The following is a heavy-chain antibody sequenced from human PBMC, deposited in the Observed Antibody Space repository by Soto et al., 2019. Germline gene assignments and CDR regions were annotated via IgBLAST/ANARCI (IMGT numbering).Heavy chain of an antibody. J-gene: IGHJ3*02. V-gene: IGHV3-23*01. Sequence: EVQLLESGGGLVQPGGSLRLSCAVSGFTFSRHAMSWVRQAPGKGLEWVATIGDSGGMTYYADSVKGRFTISRDNSRNTLSLQMNSLRAEDTAVYYCAKVDLPQFLEWLLPEGTFAIWGRGTMVTVSS. CDR2: IGDSGGMT. D-gene: IGHD3-3*01. CDR3: AKVDLPQFLEWLLPEGTFAI. CDR1: GFTFSRHA.